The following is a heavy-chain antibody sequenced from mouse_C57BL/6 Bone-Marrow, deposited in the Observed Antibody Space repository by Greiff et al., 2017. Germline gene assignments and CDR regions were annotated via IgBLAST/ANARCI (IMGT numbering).Heavy chain of an antibody. CDR2: INPYNGDT. CDR3: ARDGYYGSSKGYFDV. J-gene: IGHJ1*03. Sequence: EVMLVESGPELVKPGDSVKISCKASGYSFTGYFMNWVMQSHGKSLEWIGRINPYNGDTFYNQKFKGKATLTVDKSSSTAHMELRSLTSEDSAVYYCARDGYYGSSKGYFDVWGTGTTVTVSS. CDR1: GYSFTGYF. V-gene: IGHV1-20*01. D-gene: IGHD1-1*01.